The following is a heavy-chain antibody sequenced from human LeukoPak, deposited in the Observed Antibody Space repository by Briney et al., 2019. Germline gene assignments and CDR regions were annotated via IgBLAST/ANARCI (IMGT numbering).Heavy chain of an antibody. D-gene: IGHD6-19*01. CDR2: IYYSGST. CDR1: GGSISSYY. V-gene: IGHV4-59*08. CDR3: ARLPLKAVTTEHYFDY. Sequence: SETLSLTCTVSGGSISSYYWSWIRQPPGKGLEWIGYIYYSGSTNYNTSLKSRVTISVDTSKNQFSLKLSSVTAADTAVYYCARLPLKAVTTEHYFDYWGQGTLVTVSS. J-gene: IGHJ4*02.